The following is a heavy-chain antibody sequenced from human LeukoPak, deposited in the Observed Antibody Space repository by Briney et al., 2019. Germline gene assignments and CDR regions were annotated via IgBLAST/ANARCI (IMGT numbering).Heavy chain of an antibody. Sequence: ASVKVSCKVSGYTLTELSMHWGRQAPGKGLEWMGGFDPEDGETIYAQKFQGRVTMTEDTSTDTAYMELSSLRSEDTAVYYCARAHYYDSSGYQRNWFDPWGQGTLVTVSS. CDR3: ARAHYYDSSGYQRNWFDP. J-gene: IGHJ5*02. CDR1: GYTLTELS. CDR2: FDPEDGET. V-gene: IGHV1-24*01. D-gene: IGHD3-22*01.